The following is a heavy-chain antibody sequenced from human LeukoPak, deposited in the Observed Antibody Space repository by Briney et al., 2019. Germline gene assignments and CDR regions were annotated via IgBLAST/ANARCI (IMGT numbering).Heavy chain of an antibody. V-gene: IGHV3-30*02. Sequence: GGSLRLSCAASGFAFNSFAMHWVRQAPGKGPEWVAFIRFDGTDKYYTDSVKGRFTVSRDNSKNTLSLQMNSLRAEDTALYYCAKDRGYCTTTICFYPFDIWGQGTMVTVSS. J-gene: IGHJ3*02. D-gene: IGHD2-2*01. CDR3: AKDRGYCTTTICFYPFDI. CDR1: GFAFNSFA. CDR2: IRFDGTDK.